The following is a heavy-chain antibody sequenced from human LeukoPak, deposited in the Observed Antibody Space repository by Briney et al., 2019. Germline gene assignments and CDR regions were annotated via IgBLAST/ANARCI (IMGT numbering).Heavy chain of an antibody. CDR1: GFTFSSYA. J-gene: IGHJ6*03. CDR3: AKRQWLVTTNYYYYMDV. CDR2: ISSNGGST. V-gene: IGHV3-64*01. Sequence: QPGGSLRLSCAASGFTFSSYAMHWVRQAPGKGLEYVSAISSNGGSTYYANSVKGRFTISRDNSKNMLYLQMGSLRAEDMAVYYCAKRQWLVTTNYYYYMDVWGKGTTVTISS. D-gene: IGHD6-19*01.